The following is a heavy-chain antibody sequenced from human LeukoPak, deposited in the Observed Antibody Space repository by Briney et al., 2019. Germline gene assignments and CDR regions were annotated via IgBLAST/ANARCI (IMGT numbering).Heavy chain of an antibody. CDR2: IDPSDSYT. J-gene: IGHJ6*02. CDR3: ARRTGFLFGMDV. D-gene: IGHD6-19*01. CDR1: GYSFTNYW. Sequence: RGESLKISCKGSGYSFTNYWITWVRQLPGKGLEWMGKIDPSDSYTNYSPSFQGHVTISADKSISTAYLQWSSLKASDTAMYYCARRTGFLFGMDVWGQGTPVTVSS. V-gene: IGHV5-10-1*01.